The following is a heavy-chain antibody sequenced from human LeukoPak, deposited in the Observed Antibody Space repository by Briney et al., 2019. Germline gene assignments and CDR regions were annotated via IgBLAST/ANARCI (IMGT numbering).Heavy chain of an antibody. CDR2: ISYDGSNK. J-gene: IGHJ5*02. D-gene: IGHD2-2*01. CDR3: ARDLYCSSTSCYGSVYNWFDP. Sequence: QPGRSLRLSCAASGFTFSSYAMHWVRQAPGKGLEWVAVISYDGSNKYYADSVKGRFTISRDNSKNTLYLQMNSLRAEDTAVYYCARDLYCSSTSCYGSVYNWFDPWGQGTLVTVSS. V-gene: IGHV3-30*04. CDR1: GFTFSSYA.